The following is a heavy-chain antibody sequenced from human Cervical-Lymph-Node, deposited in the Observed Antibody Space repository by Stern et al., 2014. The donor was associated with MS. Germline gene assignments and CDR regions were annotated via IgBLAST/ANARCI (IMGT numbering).Heavy chain of an antibody. Sequence: QVQLVQSGAEVKKPGASVQVSCKVSGYTLTELSMHWVRPAPGKGLEWMGGFDPEDGETIYAQKFQGRVTMTEDTSTDTAYMELSSLRSEDTAVYYCATDGSDSSSWPFDLGGRGTLVTVSS. J-gene: IGHJ2*01. D-gene: IGHD6-13*01. CDR3: ATDGSDSSSWPFDL. CDR1: GYTLTELS. CDR2: FDPEDGET. V-gene: IGHV1-24*01.